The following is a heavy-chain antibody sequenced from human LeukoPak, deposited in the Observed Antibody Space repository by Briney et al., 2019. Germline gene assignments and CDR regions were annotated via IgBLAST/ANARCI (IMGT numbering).Heavy chain of an antibody. Sequence: GGSLRLSCAVSGFTFSNYAMTWVRLAPGRGLEWVSSIRGSGRGTYYADSVKGRFTISRDNSKNTLYVQMNSLRAEDTAVYYCAKGPQVGSGYHPDYWGQGTLVTVSS. V-gene: IGHV3-23*01. CDR1: GFTFSNYA. D-gene: IGHD3-22*01. J-gene: IGHJ4*02. CDR2: IRGSGRGT. CDR3: AKGPQVGSGYHPDY.